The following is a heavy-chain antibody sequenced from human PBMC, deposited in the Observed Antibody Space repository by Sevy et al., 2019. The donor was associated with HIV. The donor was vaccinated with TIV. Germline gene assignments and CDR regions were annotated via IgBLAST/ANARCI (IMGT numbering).Heavy chain of an antibody. CDR1: GFTFSSYS. V-gene: IGHV3-48*02. D-gene: IGHD5-18*01. Sequence: GGSLRLSCAASGFTFSSYSMNWVRQAPGKGLEWVSYISSSSSTIYYADSVKGRFTISRDNAKNSLYLQMNSLRDEDTAVYYCARVDTAMVTSYYGMGVWGQGTTVTVSS. J-gene: IGHJ6*02. CDR2: ISSSSSTI. CDR3: ARVDTAMVTSYYGMGV.